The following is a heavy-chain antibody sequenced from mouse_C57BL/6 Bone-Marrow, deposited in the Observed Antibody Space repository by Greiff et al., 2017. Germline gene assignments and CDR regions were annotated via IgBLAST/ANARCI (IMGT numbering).Heavy chain of an antibody. Sequence: EVQLVESEGGLVQPGSSMKLSCTASGFTFSDYYMAWVRQVPEKGLEWVANINYDGSSTYYLDSLKSRFIISRDNAKNILYLQMSSLKSEDTATYYCAREGDDYDEGHFDYWGQGTTLTVSS. D-gene: IGHD2-4*01. J-gene: IGHJ2*01. CDR3: AREGDDYDEGHFDY. CDR1: GFTFSDYY. V-gene: IGHV5-16*01. CDR2: INYDGSST.